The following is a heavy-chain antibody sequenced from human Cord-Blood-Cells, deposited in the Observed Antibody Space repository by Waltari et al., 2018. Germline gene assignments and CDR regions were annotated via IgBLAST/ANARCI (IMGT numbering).Heavy chain of an antibody. Sequence: QVQLQQWRAGLAQPPETLSITCAVYGGSFSGYYWSWIRKPPGKGLEWIGEINHSGITNYNPSLKSRVTISVDTSKNQFSLKLSSVTAADTAVYYCARVGAAGDYWGQGTLVTVSS. CDR2: INHSGIT. V-gene: IGHV4-34*01. CDR1: GGSFSGYY. J-gene: IGHJ4*02. D-gene: IGHD6-13*01. CDR3: ARVGAAGDY.